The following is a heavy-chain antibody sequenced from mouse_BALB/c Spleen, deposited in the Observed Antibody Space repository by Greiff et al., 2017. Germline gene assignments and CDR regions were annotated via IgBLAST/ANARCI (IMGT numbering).Heavy chain of an antibody. D-gene: IGHD2-2*01. CDR3: ARGTSTMVTTGAWFAY. Sequence: EVQGVESGGGLVQPGGSRKLSCAASGFTISDYGMARGRQAPGKGPVWVAFISNLAYSIYYADTVTGRFTISRENAKNTLYLEMSSLRSEDTAMYYCARGTSTMVTTGAWFAYWGQGTLVTVSA. V-gene: IGHV5-15*02. CDR1: GFTISDYG. CDR2: ISNLAYSI. J-gene: IGHJ3*01.